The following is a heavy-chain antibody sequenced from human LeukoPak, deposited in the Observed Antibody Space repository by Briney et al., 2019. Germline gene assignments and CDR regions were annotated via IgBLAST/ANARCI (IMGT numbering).Heavy chain of an antibody. V-gene: IGHV1-69*13. CDR1: GGTFSSYA. D-gene: IGHD1-26*01. CDR2: IIPIFGTA. J-gene: IGHJ4*02. CDR3: ARVPSNSGSYSPYYFDY. Sequence: SVKVSCKASGGTFSSYAISWVRQAPGQGLEWMGGIIPIFGTANYAQKFQGRVTITADESTSTAYMELSSLRSEDTAVYYCARVPSNSGSYSPYYFDYWGQGTLVTVSS.